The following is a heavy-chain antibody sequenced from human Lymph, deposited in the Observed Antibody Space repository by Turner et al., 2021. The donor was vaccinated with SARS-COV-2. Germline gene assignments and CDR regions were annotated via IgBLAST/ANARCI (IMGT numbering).Heavy chain of an antibody. Sequence: EVQLVASGVAWVQPGRSLTLSCSASGFTFDGYAMPWVRQAPGKGLEWVSGINWNSGRIAYAESVKGRFTISRDNAKNSLYLKMNSLRAEDTALYYCAKDLAGGYYSCFDYWGQGTLVTVSS. J-gene: IGHJ4*02. D-gene: IGHD2-21*01. CDR3: AKDLAGGYYSCFDY. V-gene: IGHV3-9*01. CDR1: GFTFDGYA. CDR2: INWNSGRI.